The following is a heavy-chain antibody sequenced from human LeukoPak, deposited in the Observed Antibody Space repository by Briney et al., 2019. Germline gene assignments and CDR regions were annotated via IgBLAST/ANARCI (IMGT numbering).Heavy chain of an antibody. CDR1: GFTFSSYA. J-gene: IGHJ6*02. CDR3: AKGRASYYYGSGSSYYGMDV. Sequence: GGSLRLSCAASGFTFSSYAMHWVRQAPGKGLEWVAVISYDGSNKYYAGSVKGRFTISRDNSKNTLYLQMNSLRAEDTAVYYCAKGRASYYYGSGSSYYGMDVWGQGTTVTVSS. V-gene: IGHV3-30*04. CDR2: ISYDGSNK. D-gene: IGHD3-10*01.